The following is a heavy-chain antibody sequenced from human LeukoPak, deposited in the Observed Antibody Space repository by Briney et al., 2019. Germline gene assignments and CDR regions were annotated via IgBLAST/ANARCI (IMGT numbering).Heavy chain of an antibody. CDR3: ARASTYSSPFDY. CDR1: GFTFSSYA. J-gene: IGHJ4*02. CDR2: ISYDGSNK. V-gene: IGHV3-30-3*01. Sequence: GGSLRLSCAASGFTFSSYAMHWVRQAPGKGLERVAVISYDGSNKYYADSVKGRFTISRDNSKNTLYLQMNSLRAEDTAVYYCARASTYSSPFDYWGQGTLVTVSS. D-gene: IGHD6-19*01.